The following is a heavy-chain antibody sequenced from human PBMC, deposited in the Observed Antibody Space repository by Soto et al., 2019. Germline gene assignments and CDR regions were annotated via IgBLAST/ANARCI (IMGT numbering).Heavy chain of an antibody. J-gene: IGHJ5*02. Sequence: GGSLRLSRVASGFTLNSSWMSWVRQAPGKGLEWVANMKHDETEKYYVDSVKGRFTISRDNAKNSLYLQMNSLRAEDTAVYFCARGYLWGQGSLVTVSS. CDR2: MKHDETEK. CDR3: ARGYL. V-gene: IGHV3-7*01. CDR1: GFTLNSSW.